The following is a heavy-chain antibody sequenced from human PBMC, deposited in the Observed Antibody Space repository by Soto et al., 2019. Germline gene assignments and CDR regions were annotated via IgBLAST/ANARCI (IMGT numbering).Heavy chain of an antibody. D-gene: IGHD3-3*01. CDR1: GGSVNGYY. J-gene: IGHJ5*02. CDR2: INHTGGT. V-gene: IGHV4-34*01. CDR3: ARRGKYDFWSGYSQTWFDP. Sequence: SETLSLTCAVYGGSVNGYYWNWIRQPPGKGLEWIGEINHTGGTHYNPSLKSRVTISVDTSKNQFSLKLSSVTAADTAVYYCARRGKYDFWSGYSQTWFDPWGQGTLVTVSS.